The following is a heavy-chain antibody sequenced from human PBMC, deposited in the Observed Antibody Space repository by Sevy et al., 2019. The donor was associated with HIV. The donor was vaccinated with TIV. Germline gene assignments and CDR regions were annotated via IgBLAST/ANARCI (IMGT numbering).Heavy chain of an antibody. CDR3: ARVGFNWNDVDY. CDR1: GGSMNLYY. Sequence: SETLSLTCSVSGGSMNLYYWSWIRQPPGKGLEWFGFIYYSGSTNYNPSLKSRVTISVDTSENQFSLKLSSVTAADTAVYYCARVGFNWNDVDYWGQGTLVTVSS. J-gene: IGHJ4*02. D-gene: IGHD1-20*01. CDR2: IYYSGST. V-gene: IGHV4-59*01.